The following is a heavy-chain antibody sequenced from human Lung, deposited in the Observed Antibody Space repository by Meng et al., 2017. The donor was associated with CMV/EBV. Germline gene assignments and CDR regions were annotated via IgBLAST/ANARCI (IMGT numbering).Heavy chain of an antibody. V-gene: IGHV1-2*02. J-gene: IGHJ4*02. D-gene: IGHD7-27*01. CDR1: GYTFIAHY. CDR3: ARDNNWGPDY. CDR2: IHPHRGDT. Sequence: ASVKVSCKASGYTFIAHYFHWVRQAPGQGLEWMGWIHPHRGDTNYAQQSQGRVTLTRDTSINTGYMELTRLTSGDTAVYYCARDNNWGPDYWGQGALVTVSS.